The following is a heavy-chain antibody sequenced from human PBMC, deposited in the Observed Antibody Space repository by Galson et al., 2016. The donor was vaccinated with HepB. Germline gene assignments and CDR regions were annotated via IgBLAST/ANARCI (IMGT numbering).Heavy chain of an antibody. CDR1: GYNFNSHW. D-gene: IGHD5-24*01. V-gene: IGHV5-51*03. J-gene: IGHJ6*03. CDR3: ARNGGYNFNYFYYIDV. Sequence: QSGAEVKKPGESLKISCKGSGYNFNSHWIGWVRQMPGKGLEWMGIIYPTDSDTRYSPSLQGQVTMSVDKSTSTVYLQWSSLKASDTATYYCARNGGYNFNYFYYIDVWGKGTTVTVSS. CDR2: IYPTDSDT.